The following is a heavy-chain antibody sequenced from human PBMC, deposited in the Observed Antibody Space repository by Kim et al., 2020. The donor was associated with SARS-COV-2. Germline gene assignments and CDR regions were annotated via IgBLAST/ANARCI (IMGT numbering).Heavy chain of an antibody. CDR2: INTNTGNP. J-gene: IGHJ6*02. D-gene: IGHD6-19*01. CDR3: ARDLDSSGWTFYYYYGMDV. CDR1: GYTFTSYA. V-gene: IGHV7-4-1*02. Sequence: ASVKVSCKASGYTFTSYAMNWVRQAPGQGLEWMGWINTNTGNPTYAQGFTGRFVFSLDTSVSTAYLQISSLKAEDTAVYYCARDLDSSGWTFYYYYGMDVWGQGTTVTVSS.